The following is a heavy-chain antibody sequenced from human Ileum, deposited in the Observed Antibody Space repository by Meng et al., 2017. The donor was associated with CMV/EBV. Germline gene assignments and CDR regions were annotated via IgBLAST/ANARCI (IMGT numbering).Heavy chain of an antibody. CDR3: ARDRVRYSDDYYYYGMDV. J-gene: IGHJ6*02. CDR2: IYYGGST. V-gene: IGHV4-39*07. Sequence: SETLSLTCTVSGGSISSPTYYWGWIRQPPGKGLEWIGSIYYGGSTFYNPSLKSRVIISVDTSKNQFSLSLSSVTAADTAVYYCARDRVRYSDDYYYYGMDVWGQGTTVTVS. CDR1: GGSISSPTYY. D-gene: IGHD3-9*01.